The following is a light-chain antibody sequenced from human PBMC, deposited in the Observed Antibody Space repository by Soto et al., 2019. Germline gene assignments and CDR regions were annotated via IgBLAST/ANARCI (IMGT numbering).Light chain of an antibody. CDR1: SSDVGGYNY. V-gene: IGLV2-8*01. Sequence: QSALTQPPSASGSPGQSVAISCTGTSSDVGGYNYVSWYQQHPGKAPQLIIYEVSKRPSGVPDRFSGSKSGNTASLTISGLQAEYQADYYCSSYAGSNTVVFGGGTKLTVL. CDR3: SSYAGSNTVV. CDR2: EVS. J-gene: IGLJ2*01.